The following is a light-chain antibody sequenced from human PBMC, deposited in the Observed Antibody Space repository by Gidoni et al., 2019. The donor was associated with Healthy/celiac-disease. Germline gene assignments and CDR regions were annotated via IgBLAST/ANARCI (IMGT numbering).Light chain of an antibody. CDR1: QSVSSY. V-gene: IGKV3-11*01. CDR3: QQRSNWPPT. J-gene: IGKJ2*01. CDR2: DAS. Sequence: EIVFTQSPATLSLSPGERATLSCRASQSVSSYLAWYQQKPGQAPRLLIYDASNRATGIPARFSGSGSGTEFTLTISSLEPEDFAVYYCQQRSNWPPTFGQGTKLEIK.